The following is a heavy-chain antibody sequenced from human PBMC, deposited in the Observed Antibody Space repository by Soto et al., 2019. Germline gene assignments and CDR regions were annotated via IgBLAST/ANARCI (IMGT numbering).Heavy chain of an antibody. CDR1: GGSFTAYY. D-gene: IGHD3-16*01. J-gene: IGHJ4*02. Sequence: QVQLQQWGAGLLKPSQTLSLTCAVYGGSFTAYYWSWIRQPPGKGLEWIGEISHSGSTKSNPSLKSRVTISVDMSKNQFSLKLISVTAADTAVYYCARGHQGAYFDFWGRGTLVTVSS. CDR2: ISHSGST. V-gene: IGHV4-34*01. CDR3: ARGHQGAYFDF.